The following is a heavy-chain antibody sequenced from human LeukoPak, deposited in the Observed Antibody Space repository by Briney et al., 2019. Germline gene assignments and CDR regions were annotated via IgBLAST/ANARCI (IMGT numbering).Heavy chain of an antibody. D-gene: IGHD6-19*01. J-gene: IGHJ4*02. CDR2: INPNSGGT. V-gene: IGHV1-2*02. Sequence: GASVKVSCKASRYTFTRYYMHGVRQAPGQGLEGRGWINPNSGGTNSAQTFQGRVTMTRDTSISTAYMELSRLRSDDTAVYYCARDRIAVAGSAPYYFDYWGQGTLVTVSS. CDR1: RYTFTRYY. CDR3: ARDRIAVAGSAPYYFDY.